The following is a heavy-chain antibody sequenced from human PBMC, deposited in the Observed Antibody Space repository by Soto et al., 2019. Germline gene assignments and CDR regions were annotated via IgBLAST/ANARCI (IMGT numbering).Heavy chain of an antibody. CDR3: AREQAKGYCSGGSCYEGFDY. CDR1: GFTFSSYA. CDR2: ISDDGRNK. J-gene: IGHJ4*02. Sequence: QVQLVESGGGVVQPGRSLRLSCAASGFTFSSYAMHWVRQAPGKGLEGVAVISDDGRNKYYADSVKGRFTISRDNSKNTMYLQMNRLKDEDTAVYYCAREQAKGYCSGGSCYEGFDYWGQGTLVTVSS. V-gene: IGHV3-30-3*01. D-gene: IGHD2-15*01.